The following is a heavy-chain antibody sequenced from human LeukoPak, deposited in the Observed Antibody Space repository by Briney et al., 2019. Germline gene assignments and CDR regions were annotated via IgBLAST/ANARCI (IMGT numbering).Heavy chain of an antibody. CDR2: ISYDGSNK. J-gene: IGHJ6*04. V-gene: IGHV3-30-3*01. CDR3: ARDELGYCSSTSCPRNYGMDV. D-gene: IGHD2-2*03. CDR1: GFTFSTYA. Sequence: PGRSLRLSCAASGFTFSTYAMHWVRQAPGKGLEWVAVISYDGSNKYYADSVKGRFTISRDNSKNTLYLQMNSLRAEDTAVYYCARDELGYCSSTSCPRNYGMDVWGKGTTVTVSS.